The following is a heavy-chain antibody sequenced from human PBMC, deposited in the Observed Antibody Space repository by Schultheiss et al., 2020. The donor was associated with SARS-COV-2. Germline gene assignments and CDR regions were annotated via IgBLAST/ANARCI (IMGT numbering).Heavy chain of an antibody. Sequence: GGSLRLSCAASGFTFSNAWMNWVRQAPGKGLEWVAVISYDGSNKYYADSVKGRFTISRDNSKNTLYLQMNSLRAEDTAVYYCARIASTSSGYSTSFDYWGQGTLVTVSS. CDR1: GFTFSNAW. V-gene: IGHV3-30*03. J-gene: IGHJ4*02. CDR3: ARIASTSSGYSTSFDY. D-gene: IGHD3-22*01. CDR2: ISYDGSNK.